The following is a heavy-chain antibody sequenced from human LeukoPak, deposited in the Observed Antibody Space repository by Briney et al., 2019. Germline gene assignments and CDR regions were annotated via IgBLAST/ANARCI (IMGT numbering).Heavy chain of an antibody. Sequence: ETLSLTCTVSGGSISSYYWSWIRQPPGKGLEWIGYIYYSGSTNYNPSLKSRVTISVDTSKNQFSLKLSSVTAADTAVYYCARDLGSGDFWTQVGRGYMDVWGKGTTVTVSS. CDR1: GGSISSYY. CDR2: IYYSGST. D-gene: IGHD3/OR15-3a*01. CDR3: ARDLGSGDFWTQVGRGYMDV. J-gene: IGHJ6*03. V-gene: IGHV4-59*01.